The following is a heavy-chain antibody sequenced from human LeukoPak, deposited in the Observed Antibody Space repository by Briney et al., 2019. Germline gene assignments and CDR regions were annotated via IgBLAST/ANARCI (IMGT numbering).Heavy chain of an antibody. J-gene: IGHJ5*02. CDR1: GFTFSSYA. CDR3: AKVPDSYGYH. V-gene: IGHV3-30-3*01. D-gene: IGHD5-18*01. Sequence: PGGSLRLSCAASGFTFSSYAMHWVRQAPGKGLEWVAVISYDGSNKYYADSVKGRFTISRDNSKNTLYLQMNSLRAEDTAVYYCAKVPDSYGYHWGQGTLVTVSS. CDR2: ISYDGSNK.